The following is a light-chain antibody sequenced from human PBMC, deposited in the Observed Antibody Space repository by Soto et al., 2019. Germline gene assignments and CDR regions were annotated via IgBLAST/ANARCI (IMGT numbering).Light chain of an antibody. J-gene: IGLJ1*01. CDR1: SRDVGGYNY. CDR3: CSYAGGPRYV. Sequence: QSALTQPRSVSGSPGQSVTISRTGTSRDVGGYNYVSWYQQHPGKAPKVMIYDVSERPSGIPDRFSGSKSGNTASLSISGLQAEDEADYYCCSYAGGPRYVFGPGTKLTVL. CDR2: DVS. V-gene: IGLV2-11*01.